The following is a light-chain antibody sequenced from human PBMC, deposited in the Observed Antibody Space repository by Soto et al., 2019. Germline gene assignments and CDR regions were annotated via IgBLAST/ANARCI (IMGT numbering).Light chain of an antibody. Sequence: LRMTQSPSSFSASPLDRVTITCRASQGISSYLAWYQQKPGEAPKLLIYAASTLYGGVPSRFSGSGSGTDFALTITSLQAEDFATYYCQQLRRYPSTFGGGAKV. V-gene: IGKV1-8*01. J-gene: IGKJ4*01. CDR3: QQLRRYPST. CDR1: QGISSY. CDR2: AAS.